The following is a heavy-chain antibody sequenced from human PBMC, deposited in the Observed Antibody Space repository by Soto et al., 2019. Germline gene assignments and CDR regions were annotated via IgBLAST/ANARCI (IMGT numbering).Heavy chain of an antibody. V-gene: IGHV3-23*01. CDR1: GFTFSSYA. CDR3: AKDSVRGSGTPPTRFDY. Sequence: AGGSLRLSCAASGFTFSSYAMSWVRQAPGKGLEWVSAISGSGGSTYYADSVKGRFTISRDNSKNTLYLQMNSLRAEDTAVYYCAKDSVRGSGTPPTRFDYWGQGTLVTV. J-gene: IGHJ4*02. D-gene: IGHD3-10*01. CDR2: ISGSGGST.